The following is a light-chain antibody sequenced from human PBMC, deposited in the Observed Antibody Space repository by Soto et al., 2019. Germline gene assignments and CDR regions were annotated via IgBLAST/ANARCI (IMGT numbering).Light chain of an antibody. V-gene: IGKV3-15*01. Sequence: EIVMTQSPATLSVSPGERATLSCRASQSVRDNLVWYQQKPGQAPGLLIYGASIRATGIPARFSGSGSGTEFTLTISSLQSEDFAIYYCHQYNNWPLTFGPGTKVDIK. CDR1: QSVRDN. J-gene: IGKJ3*01. CDR3: HQYNNWPLT. CDR2: GAS.